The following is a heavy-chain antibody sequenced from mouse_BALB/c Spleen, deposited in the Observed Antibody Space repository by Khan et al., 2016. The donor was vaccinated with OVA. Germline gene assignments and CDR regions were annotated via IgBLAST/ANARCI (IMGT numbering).Heavy chain of an antibody. CDR2: ISYSGNT. CDR1: GYSITSDYA. Sequence: EVQLVESGPGLVKPSQSLSLTCTVTGYSITSDYAWNWIRQFPGNKLEWMGYISYSGNTSYNPSLKSRISITRDTSKNQFFLQLNSVTTEDTATYYCARSGYEAWFAYWGQGTLVTVSA. V-gene: IGHV3-2*02. D-gene: IGHD2-14*01. J-gene: IGHJ3*01. CDR3: ARSGYEAWFAY.